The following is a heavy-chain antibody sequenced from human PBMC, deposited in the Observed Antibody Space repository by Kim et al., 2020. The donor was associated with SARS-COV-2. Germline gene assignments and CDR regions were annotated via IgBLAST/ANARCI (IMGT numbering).Heavy chain of an antibody. J-gene: IGHJ3*02. D-gene: IGHD2-8*01. V-gene: IGHV4-4*02. CDR1: GGSISSSNW. CDR2: IYHSGST. CDR3: ARGSDIVLTARDAFDI. Sequence: SETLSLTCAVSGGSISSSNWWSWVRQPPGKGLEWIGEIYHSGSTNYNPSLKSRVTISVDKSKNQFSLKLSSVTAADTAVYYCARGSDIVLTARDAFDIWGQGTMVTVSS.